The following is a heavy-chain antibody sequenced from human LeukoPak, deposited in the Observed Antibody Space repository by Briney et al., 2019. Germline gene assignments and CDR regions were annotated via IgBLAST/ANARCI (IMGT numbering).Heavy chain of an antibody. J-gene: IGHJ2*01. V-gene: IGHV4-59*01. CDR2: IYYSGST. CDR1: GGSISSYY. Sequence: SETLSLTCTVSGGSISSYYWSWIRQPPGKGLEWIGYIYYSGSTNYNPSLKSRVTISVDTSKNQFSLKLSSVTAADTAVYYCARDRHGDWYFDLWGRGTLVTVS. D-gene: IGHD4-17*01. CDR3: ARDRHGDWYFDL.